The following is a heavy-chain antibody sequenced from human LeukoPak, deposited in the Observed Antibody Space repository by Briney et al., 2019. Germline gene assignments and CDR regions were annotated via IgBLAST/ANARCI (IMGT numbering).Heavy chain of an antibody. CDR1: GFTFSSYG. V-gene: IGHV3-33*01. D-gene: IGHD5-24*01. CDR2: IWYDGSNK. J-gene: IGHJ4*02. CDR3: ARDGEMASYFDY. Sequence: PGRSLRLSCAASGFTFSSYGMHWVRQAPGKGLEWVAVIWYDGSNKYYADSVKGRFTISRDNSKNTLYLQMNSLRAEDTAVYYCARDGEMASYFDYWGQGTLVTVSS.